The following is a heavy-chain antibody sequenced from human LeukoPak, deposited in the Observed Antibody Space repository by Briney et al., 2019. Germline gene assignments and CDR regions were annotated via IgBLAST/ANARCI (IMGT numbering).Heavy chain of an antibody. Sequence: GGSLRLSCAASGFTFSSYGMHWVRQAPGKGLEWVAVIWYDGSNKYYADSVKGRFTISRDNSKNTLYLQMNSLRAEDTAVYYCARDPTTLYSSGWLQSSYFDYRGQGTLGTVSS. V-gene: IGHV3-33*01. CDR1: GFTFSSYG. CDR3: ARDPTTLYSSGWLQSSYFDY. J-gene: IGHJ4*02. D-gene: IGHD6-19*01. CDR2: IWYDGSNK.